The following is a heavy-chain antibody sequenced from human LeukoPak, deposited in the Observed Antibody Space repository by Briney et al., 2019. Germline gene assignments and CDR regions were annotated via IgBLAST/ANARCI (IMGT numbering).Heavy chain of an antibody. CDR2: ISSSSSYI. V-gene: IGHV3-21*01. CDR3: ARVRRITMIVVNPDAFDI. D-gene: IGHD3-22*01. Sequence: GGSLRLSCAASGFTFSSYSMNWVHQAPGKGLEWVSSISSSSSYIYYADSVKGRFTISRDNAKNSLYLQMNSLRAEDTAVYYCARVRRITMIVVNPDAFDIWGQGTMVTVSS. J-gene: IGHJ3*02. CDR1: GFTFSSYS.